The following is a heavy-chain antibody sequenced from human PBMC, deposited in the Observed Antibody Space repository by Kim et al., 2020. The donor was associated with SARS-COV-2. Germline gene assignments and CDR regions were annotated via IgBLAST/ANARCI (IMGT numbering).Heavy chain of an antibody. CDR1: GGSISSGGYY. D-gene: IGHD3-10*01. J-gene: IGHJ3*02. CDR2: IYYSGST. Sequence: SETLSLTCTVSGGSISSGGYYCSWIRQHPGKGLEWIGYIYYSGSTYYNPSLKSRVTISVDTSKNQFSLKLSSVTAADTAVYYCASDPIAVLWFGETPGGAFDIWGQGTMVTVSS. CDR3: ASDPIAVLWFGETPGGAFDI. V-gene: IGHV4-31*03.